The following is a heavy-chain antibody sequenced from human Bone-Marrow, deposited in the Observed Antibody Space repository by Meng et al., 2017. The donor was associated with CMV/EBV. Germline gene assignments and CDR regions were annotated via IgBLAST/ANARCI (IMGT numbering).Heavy chain of an antibody. V-gene: IGHV3-21*01. Sequence: GESLKISCAASGFTFSSYSMNWVRQAPGKGLEWVSSISSSSSYIYYADSMKGRFTISRDNAKNSLYLQMNSLRAEDTAVYYCARGRGRGLEPYYYYGMAVWGQGTTVTVSS. CDR2: ISSSSSYI. CDR3: ARGRGRGLEPYYYYGMAV. J-gene: IGHJ6*02. D-gene: IGHD3-3*01. CDR1: GFTFSSYS.